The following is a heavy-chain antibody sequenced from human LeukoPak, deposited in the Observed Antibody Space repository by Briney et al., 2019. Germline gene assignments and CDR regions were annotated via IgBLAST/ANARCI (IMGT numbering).Heavy chain of an antibody. CDR3: ARGRTTHIQIAAAFRTAVYMDV. V-gene: IGHV4-34*01. Sequence: SETLSLTCAVYGGSFSGYYWSGIRQPPGKGLEWIGEINHSGSTNYNPSLKSRVTISVDTSKNQFSLKLSSVTAADTAVYYCARGRTTHIQIAAAFRTAVYMDVWGKGTTVTVSS. CDR1: GGSFSGYY. CDR2: INHSGST. D-gene: IGHD6-13*01. J-gene: IGHJ6*03.